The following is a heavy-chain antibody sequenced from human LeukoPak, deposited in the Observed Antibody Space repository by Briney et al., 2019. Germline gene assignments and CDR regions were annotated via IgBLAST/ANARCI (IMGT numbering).Heavy chain of an antibody. Sequence: PSETLSLTCAVYGGSFSDFYWGWIRQPPGKGLEWIAEINHSGSTSYNPSLKSRVTISVDTSKNQFSLRLSSVSAADTAVYFCARGLSGHHTVFDFWGHGTLVTVSS. CDR1: GGSFSDFY. CDR2: INHSGST. D-gene: IGHD4-11*01. J-gene: IGHJ4*01. V-gene: IGHV4-34*01. CDR3: ARGLSGHHTVFDF.